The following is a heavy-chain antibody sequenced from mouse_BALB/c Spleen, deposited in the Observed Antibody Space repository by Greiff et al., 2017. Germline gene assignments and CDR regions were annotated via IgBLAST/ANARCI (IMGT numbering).Heavy chain of an antibody. Sequence: EVKLVESGGGLVKPGGSLKLSCAASGFTFSSYAMSWVHQTPEKRLEWVASISSGGSTDYPDSVKGRFTISRDNARNILYLQMSSLRSEDTAMYYCARGSNYYGSSYWYFDVWGAGTTVTVSS. CDR3: ARGSNYYGSSYWYFDV. V-gene: IGHV5-6-5*01. CDR1: GFTFSSYA. J-gene: IGHJ1*01. D-gene: IGHD1-1*01. CDR2: ISSGGST.